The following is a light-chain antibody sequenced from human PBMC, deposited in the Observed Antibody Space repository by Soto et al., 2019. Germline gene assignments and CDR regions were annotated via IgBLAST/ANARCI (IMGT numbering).Light chain of an antibody. CDR1: QTIYSN. CDR3: QQYDKWPPRT. CDR2: RSS. Sequence: IWMQSSHATISVAPGDRANLYCRASQTIYSNVAWYQQRPGQPPRLLIYRSSSRATGTPARFSGSGSGTEFTLTISSLQSEDSAVYYCQQYDKWPPRTGGQGPKGDLK. V-gene: IGKV3D-15*01. J-gene: IGKJ1*01.